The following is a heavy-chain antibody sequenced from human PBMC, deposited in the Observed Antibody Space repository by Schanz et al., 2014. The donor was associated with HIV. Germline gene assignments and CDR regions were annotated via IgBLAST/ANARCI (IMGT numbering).Heavy chain of an antibody. J-gene: IGHJ4*02. CDR2: VKPNDGGT. CDR1: GYTFTDYY. D-gene: IGHD2-2*01. V-gene: IGHV1-2*02. CDR3: ARNRYNLLPFDF. Sequence: QVQLVQSGAELKKPGASVKVSCKASGYTFTDYYIHWVRQAPGQGLQWMGWVKPNDGGTYYPKKLKGRVAMTRDTSITTASMELSRLRSDDTAIYFCARNRYNLLPFDFWGQGTLVTVSS.